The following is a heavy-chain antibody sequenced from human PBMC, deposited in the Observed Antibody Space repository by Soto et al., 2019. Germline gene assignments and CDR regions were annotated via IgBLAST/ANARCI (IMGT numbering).Heavy chain of an antibody. CDR3: AREMDCMSTSCYGWFDP. CDR2: IIPIFGTA. CDR1: GGTFSSYA. Sequence: QVQLVQSGAEVTKPGSSVKVSCKASGGTFSSYAISWVRQAPGQGLEWMGGIIPIFGTANYAQKFQGRVTITADESTSTAYMELSSLRSEDTAVYYCAREMDCMSTSCYGWFDPWGHGTLVTVSS. V-gene: IGHV1-69*12. J-gene: IGHJ5*02. D-gene: IGHD2-2*01.